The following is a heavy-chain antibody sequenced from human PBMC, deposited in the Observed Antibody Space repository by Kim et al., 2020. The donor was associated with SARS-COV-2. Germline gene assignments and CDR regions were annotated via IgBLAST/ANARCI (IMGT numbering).Heavy chain of an antibody. CDR2: IFYTGTT. J-gene: IGHJ5*02. CDR3: AGQLVETTMTTQGDH. Sequence: SETLSLTCSVSGGSIRSTSYYWGWIRQSPGKGLEWIGTIFYTGTTYYNPSLKSRVLISVDTSNNRFSLNLTSVTAADTAVYFCAGQLVETTMTTQGDHWGRGSLVTVPS. CDR1: GGSIRSTSYY. D-gene: IGHD4-17*01. V-gene: IGHV4-39*01.